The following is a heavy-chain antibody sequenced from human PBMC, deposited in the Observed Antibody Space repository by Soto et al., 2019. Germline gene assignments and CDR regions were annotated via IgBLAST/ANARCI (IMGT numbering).Heavy chain of an antibody. D-gene: IGHD1-26*01. Sequence: ASVKVSCKASGYSFTSLGINWVRQTAGQGREWMGWMEPSTGRTGYAQKFQGRVTMTRDTSINTAYMELTTLTSDDTAFYYCARGVSAGVDYWGQGTLVTVSS. J-gene: IGHJ4*02. CDR2: MEPSTGRT. V-gene: IGHV1-8*01. CDR1: GYSFTSLG. CDR3: ARGVSAGVDY.